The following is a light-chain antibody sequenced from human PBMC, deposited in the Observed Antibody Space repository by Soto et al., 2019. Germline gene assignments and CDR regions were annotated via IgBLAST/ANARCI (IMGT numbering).Light chain of an antibody. J-gene: IGKJ4*01. Sequence: IVLTHSPASLSSSRGERATLSCRASQSIDTYLAWYQQKPGQAPRLLIYDASDRATGIPARFSGSGSGTAFTLTISGLEPEDFALYYCQQRYNWPLTFGGGTKVDIK. CDR1: QSIDTY. CDR3: QQRYNWPLT. CDR2: DAS. V-gene: IGKV3-11*01.